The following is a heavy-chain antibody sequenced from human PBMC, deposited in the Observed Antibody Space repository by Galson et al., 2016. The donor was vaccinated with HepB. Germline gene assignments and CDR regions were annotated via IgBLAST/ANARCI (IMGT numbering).Heavy chain of an antibody. J-gene: IGHJ4*02. Sequence: SLRLSCAASGFTFSSYAMHWVRQAPGKGLEWVAVISNDGSDKYYLDSVKGRFTISRDNSKNQFSLKLNSVTAADTAVYYCASGFDSGTYDFDYWGQGTLVIVSS. CDR2: ISNDGSDK. D-gene: IGHD3-16*01. CDR3: ASGFDSGTYDFDY. V-gene: IGHV3-30*04. CDR1: GFTFSSYA.